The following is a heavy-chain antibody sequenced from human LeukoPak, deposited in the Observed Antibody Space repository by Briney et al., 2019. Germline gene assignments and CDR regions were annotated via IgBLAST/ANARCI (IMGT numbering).Heavy chain of an antibody. CDR2: ISSSGSTI. J-gene: IGHJ4*02. Sequence: GGSLRLSCAASGFTFSDYYMSWIRQAPGKGLEWVPYISSSGSTIYYADSVKGRFTISRDNAKNSLYLQMNSLRAEDTAVYYCARVEGCGGDCYYFDYWGQGTLVTVSS. CDR1: GFTFSDYY. D-gene: IGHD2-21*02. V-gene: IGHV3-11*04. CDR3: ARVEGCGGDCYYFDY.